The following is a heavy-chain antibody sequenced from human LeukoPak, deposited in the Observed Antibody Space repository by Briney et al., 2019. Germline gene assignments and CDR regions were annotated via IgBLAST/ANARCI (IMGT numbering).Heavy chain of an antibody. J-gene: IGHJ4*02. CDR3: ARHFNYDSSGYYFDY. Sequence: GASLQISWKGSGSSFTSYWIGWVRPLPGKRLGWRGIIYPGDSNTRSSPSFQGQVTISADKSISTAYLQWSSLKASATSMYYCARHFNYDSSGYYFDYWGQGTLATVSS. CDR2: IYPGDSNT. CDR1: GSSFTSYW. V-gene: IGHV5-51*01. D-gene: IGHD3-22*01.